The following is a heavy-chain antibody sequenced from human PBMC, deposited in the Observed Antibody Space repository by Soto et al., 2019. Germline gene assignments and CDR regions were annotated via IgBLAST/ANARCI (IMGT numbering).Heavy chain of an antibody. Sequence: QVQLVESGGGVVQPGRSLRLSCAASGFTFINYAMHWVRQTPGKGLEWVAVIWHDGSSKYYADSVKGRFTISRDNSKNTLYLPTDSLRVEDTTVYNCVRNPGFRVWNGMDVWGQGTTVTVSS. D-gene: IGHD3-10*01. CDR2: IWHDGSSK. CDR3: VRNPGFRVWNGMDV. V-gene: IGHV3-33*01. CDR1: GFTFINYA. J-gene: IGHJ6*01.